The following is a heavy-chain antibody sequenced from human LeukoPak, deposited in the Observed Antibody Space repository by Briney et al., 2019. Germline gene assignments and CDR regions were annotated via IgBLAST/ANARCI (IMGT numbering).Heavy chain of an antibody. CDR3: AKSYCSSNTPCYLTWFDP. CDR1: GFTFSNYD. J-gene: IGHJ5*02. Sequence: PGGSLRLSCAASGFTFSNYDMHWVRQAAGKGLEWVALISYDGSEEYYVDSVKGRFTISRDNSKNTVYLQMDSLRAEDTAVYYCAKSYCSSNTPCYLTWFDPWGQGTLVSVSS. V-gene: IGHV3-30*18. CDR2: ISYDGSEE. D-gene: IGHD2-2*01.